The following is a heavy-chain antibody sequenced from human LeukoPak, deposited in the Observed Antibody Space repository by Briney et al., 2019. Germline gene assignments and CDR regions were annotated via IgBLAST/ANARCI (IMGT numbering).Heavy chain of an antibody. Sequence: PGGSLRLSCAASGFTFSSSAMTWVRQGPGKGLEWVSGISSSGSTIYYADSVKGRFTISRDNAKNSLYLQMNSLRAEDTAVYYCARAFNPDFDYWGQGTLVTVSS. J-gene: IGHJ4*02. V-gene: IGHV3-48*04. D-gene: IGHD1-14*01. CDR1: GFTFSSSA. CDR2: ISSSGSTI. CDR3: ARAFNPDFDY.